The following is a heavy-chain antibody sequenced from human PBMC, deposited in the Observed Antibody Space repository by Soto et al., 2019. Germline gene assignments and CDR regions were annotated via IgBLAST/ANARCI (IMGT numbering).Heavy chain of an antibody. J-gene: IGHJ4*02. Sequence: PGGSLRLSCSASGFTFSNYAMSWVRQAPGKGLEWVSAVSGSAGSTYYADSVKGRFTISRDNSKNTLSLQMNSLRAEDTAVFFCAKGDYYGSGSYYNAYYYDSWGQGTLVTVSS. V-gene: IGHV3-23*01. CDR2: VSGSAGST. CDR3: AKGDYYGSGSYYNAYYYDS. D-gene: IGHD3-10*01. CDR1: GFTFSNYA.